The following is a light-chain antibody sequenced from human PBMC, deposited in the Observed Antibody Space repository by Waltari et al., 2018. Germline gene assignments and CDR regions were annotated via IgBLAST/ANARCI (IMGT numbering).Light chain of an antibody. CDR2: DAS. CDR1: QSVSYY. J-gene: IGKJ4*01. CDR3: QQRTNWPLT. Sequence: EVVLTQSPATLSLSPGERATLSCRASQSVSYYLAWYQQKPGQAPRLLIYDASNRATGIPARLSGSGSGTDFTLTISSLEPEDFAVYYCQQRTNWPLTFGGGTKVEI. V-gene: IGKV3-11*01.